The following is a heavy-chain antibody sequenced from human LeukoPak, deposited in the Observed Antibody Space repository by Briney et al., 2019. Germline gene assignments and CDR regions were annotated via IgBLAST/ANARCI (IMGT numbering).Heavy chain of an antibody. CDR3: ARAYCSPDSCYFYMDV. J-gene: IGHJ6*03. Sequence: ASVKVSCKASGYTFTSYAMNWVRQAPGQGLEWMGWINPKSGDTNYAQKFQGRVTMTRDTSISTAYMELSSLTSDDTAVYYCARAYCSPDSCYFYMDVWGKGTAVTVSS. D-gene: IGHD2-15*01. CDR2: INPKSGDT. CDR1: GYTFTSYA. V-gene: IGHV1-2*02.